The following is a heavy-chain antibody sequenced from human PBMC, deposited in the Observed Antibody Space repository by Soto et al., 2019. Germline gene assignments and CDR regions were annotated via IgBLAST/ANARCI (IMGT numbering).Heavy chain of an antibody. CDR2: ISSSSSYI. J-gene: IGHJ5*02. V-gene: IGHV3-21*01. CDR3: ARDARDCSSTSCYSFAYWFDP. D-gene: IGHD2-2*01. CDR1: GFTFSSYS. Sequence: GGSLRLSCAASGFTFSSYSMNWVRQAPGKGLEWVSSISSSSSYIYYADSVKGRFTISRDNAKNSLYLQMNSLRAEDTAVYYCARDARDCSSTSCYSFAYWFDPWGQGTLVTVSS.